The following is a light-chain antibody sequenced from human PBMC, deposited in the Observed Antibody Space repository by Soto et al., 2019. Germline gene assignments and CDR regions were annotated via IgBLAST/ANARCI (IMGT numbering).Light chain of an antibody. Sequence: EIVLTQSPATLSLSPGERATLSCRASQSVSSYLAWYPQKHGQAPRLLIYDASNRASGVPARFTGSGSGTDFTLTISSLEPEDVAVYYCQQRNNWSLTFGGGTKVEIK. CDR3: QQRNNWSLT. CDR1: QSVSSY. J-gene: IGKJ4*01. V-gene: IGKV3-11*01. CDR2: DAS.